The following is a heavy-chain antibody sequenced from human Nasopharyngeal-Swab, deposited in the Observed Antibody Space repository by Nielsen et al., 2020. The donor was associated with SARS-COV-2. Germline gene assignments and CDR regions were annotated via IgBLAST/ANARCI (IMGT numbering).Heavy chain of an antibody. V-gene: IGHV3-74*01. D-gene: IGHD2/OR15-2a*01. CDR1: GFSLSSYW. CDR2: INPDGNTI. Sequence: GESLKISCAASGFSLSSYWMHWVRQAPGKGLSWVSRINPDGNTINYADSVKGRFTISRDTAKNTLYLQMSSLRVGDTAVYYCTRDTFGPTDSWGQGTLVTVSS. J-gene: IGHJ4*02. CDR3: TRDTFGPTDS.